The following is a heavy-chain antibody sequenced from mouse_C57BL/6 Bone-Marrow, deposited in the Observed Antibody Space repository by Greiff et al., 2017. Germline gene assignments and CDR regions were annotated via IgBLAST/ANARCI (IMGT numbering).Heavy chain of an antibody. J-gene: IGHJ2*01. CDR1: GYSITSGYY. V-gene: IGHV3-6*01. CDR3: ARDRDGSSYGY. Sequence: VQLQQSGPGLVKPSQSLSLTCSVTGYSITSGYYWNWIRQFPGNKLEWMGYISYDGSNNYNPSLKNRISITRDTSKNQFFLKLNSVTTEDTATYYCARDRDGSSYGYWGQGTTLTVSS. D-gene: IGHD1-1*01. CDR2: ISYDGSN.